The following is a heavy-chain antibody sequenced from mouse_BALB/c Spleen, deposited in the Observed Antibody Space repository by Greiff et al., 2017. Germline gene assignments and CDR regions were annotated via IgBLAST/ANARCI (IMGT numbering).Heavy chain of an antibody. D-gene: IGHD2-4*01. J-gene: IGHJ4*01. Sequence: QVQLQQSGPELVKPGASVKISCKASGYAFSSSWMNWVKQRPGQGLEWIGRIYPGDGDTNYNGKFKGKATLTADKSSSTAYMQLSSLTSVDSAVYYCARKGSTMNAMDYWGQGTSVTVSS. CDR1: GYAFSSSW. CDR3: ARKGSTMNAMDY. CDR2: IYPGDGDT. V-gene: IGHV1-82*01.